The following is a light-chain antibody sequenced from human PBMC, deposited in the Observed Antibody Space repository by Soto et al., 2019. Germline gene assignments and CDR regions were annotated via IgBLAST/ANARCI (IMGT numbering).Light chain of an antibody. V-gene: IGKV3-11*01. CDR3: QQRSNWPRT. CDR1: QSVSSY. J-gene: IGKJ1*01. Sequence: EIVLTQSPATLSLSPGEGATLSCRASQSVSSYLAWYPQKPGQAPRLLIYDASNRATGIPARFSGSGSGTDFTLTISSLEPEDFAIYYCQQRSNWPRTFGQGTKVEIK. CDR2: DAS.